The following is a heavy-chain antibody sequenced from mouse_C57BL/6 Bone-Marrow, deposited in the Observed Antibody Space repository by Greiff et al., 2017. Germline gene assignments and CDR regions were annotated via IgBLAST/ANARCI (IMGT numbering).Heavy chain of an antibody. V-gene: IGHV1-81*01. Sequence: QVHVKQSGAELARPGASVKLSCKASGYTFTSYGISWVKQRTGQGLEWIGEIYPRSGNTYYNEKFKGKATLTADKSSSTAYMELLSLTSEDSAVYFCASPSGSSGYAMDYWGQGTSVTVSS. CDR2: IYPRSGNT. D-gene: IGHD3-2*02. CDR3: ASPSGSSGYAMDY. CDR1: GYTFTSYG. J-gene: IGHJ4*01.